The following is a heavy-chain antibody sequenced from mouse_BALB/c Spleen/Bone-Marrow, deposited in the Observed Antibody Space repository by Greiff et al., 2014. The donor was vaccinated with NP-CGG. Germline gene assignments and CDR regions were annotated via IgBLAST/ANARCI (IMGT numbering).Heavy chain of an antibody. D-gene: IGHD2-4*01. CDR1: GYSFTGFT. J-gene: IGHJ4*01. CDR3: ARSNMITTKSTVDC. V-gene: IGHV1-18*01. Sequence: EVQLQQSGPELVKPGTSVKISCKASGYSFTGFTMNWVKQSHGKNLEWVGVINPYNGGSYYNQKFKGKATLTVDKSSSTAYMELLSLTSEDSAVYYCARSNMITTKSTVDCWGQGTSVTVSS. CDR2: INPYNGGS.